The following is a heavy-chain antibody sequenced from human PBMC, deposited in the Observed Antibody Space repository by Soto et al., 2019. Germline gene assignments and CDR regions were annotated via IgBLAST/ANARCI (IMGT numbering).Heavy chain of an antibody. Sequence: QVQLVESGGGLVKPGGSLRISCAASGFTFSDYFLTWIRQAPGKGLEWVAYIGSSSSDTHYADSVKGRFTISRDNAKNSLFLQMTNLRVDDTAVYYCARDYDFWSGYLSGHFDYWGQGTLVTVSS. CDR3: ARDYDFWSGYLSGHFDY. J-gene: IGHJ4*02. CDR1: GFTFSDYF. D-gene: IGHD3-3*01. V-gene: IGHV3-11*06. CDR2: IGSSSSDT.